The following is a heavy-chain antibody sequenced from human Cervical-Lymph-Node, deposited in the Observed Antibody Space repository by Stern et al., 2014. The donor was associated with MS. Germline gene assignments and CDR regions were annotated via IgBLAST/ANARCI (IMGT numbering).Heavy chain of an antibody. CDR2: IKRDGSET. Sequence: EDQLVESGGGLVQPGGSQRLSCVASGSTFSTSWMSWVRQASGKGLEWVANIKRDGSETYYLDSVKGRFTISRDNAKSSLYLEMNSLRAEDTAVYYCTRFLQSGWSDLFDSWGRGTLVTVSS. D-gene: IGHD6-19*01. CDR3: TRFLQSGWSDLFDS. CDR1: GSTFSTSW. J-gene: IGHJ5*01. V-gene: IGHV3-7*01.